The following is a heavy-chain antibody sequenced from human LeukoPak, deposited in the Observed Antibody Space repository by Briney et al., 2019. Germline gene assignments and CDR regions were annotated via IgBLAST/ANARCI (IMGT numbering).Heavy chain of an antibody. J-gene: IGHJ5*02. Sequence: SVKVSCKASGGTFSSYTISWVRQAPGQGLEWMGRIIPILGIANYAQKFQGGVTITADKSTSTAYMELSSLRSEDTAVYYCARNDYYDSSGYHYWFDPWGQGTLVTVSS. CDR2: IIPILGIA. D-gene: IGHD3-22*01. CDR1: GGTFSSYT. CDR3: ARNDYYDSSGYHYWFDP. V-gene: IGHV1-69*02.